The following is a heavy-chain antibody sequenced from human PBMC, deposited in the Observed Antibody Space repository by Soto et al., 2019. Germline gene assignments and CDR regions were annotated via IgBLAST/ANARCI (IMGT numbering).Heavy chain of an antibody. CDR3: AVTRYNYCSGGSCYFPADYCYYMDV. Sequence: QVQLVQSGAEVKKPGSSVKVSCKASGGTFSSYTISWVRQAPGQGLEWMGRIIPILGIANYAQKFQGRVTIPADKSTSTAYMELSSLRSEDTAVYYCAVTRYNYCSGGSCYFPADYCYYMDVWGKGTTVTVSS. CDR1: GGTFSSYT. D-gene: IGHD2-15*01. J-gene: IGHJ6*03. V-gene: IGHV1-69*02. CDR2: IIPILGIA.